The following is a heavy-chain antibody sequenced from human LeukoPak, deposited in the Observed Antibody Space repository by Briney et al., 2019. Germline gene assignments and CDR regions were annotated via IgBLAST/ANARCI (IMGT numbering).Heavy chain of an antibody. D-gene: IGHD2-2*02. V-gene: IGHV4-34*01. CDR3: ARVPPYCSSTSCYTYYYYGMDV. CDR2: INHSGST. CDR1: GGSFSGYY. J-gene: IGHJ6*02. Sequence: SETLSLTCAVYGGSFSGYYWSWIRQPPGKGLEWIGEINHSGSTNYNPSLESRVTISVDTSKNQFSLKLSSVTAADTAVYYCARVPPYCSSTSCYTYYYYGMDVWGQGTTVTVSS.